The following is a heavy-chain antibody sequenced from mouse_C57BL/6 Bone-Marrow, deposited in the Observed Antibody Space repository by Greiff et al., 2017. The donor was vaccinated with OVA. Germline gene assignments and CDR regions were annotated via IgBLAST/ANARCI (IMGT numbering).Heavy chain of an antibody. J-gene: IGHJ1*03. D-gene: IGHD2-3*01. V-gene: IGHV1-69*01. CDR1: GYTFTSYW. Sequence: VQLQQPGAELVMPGASVKLSCKASGYTFTSYWMHWVKQRPGQGLEWIGEIDPSDSYTNYNQKFKGKSTLTVAKSSSTAYMQLSSLASEDAAVYYCARGDGPYWYFDVWGTGTTVTVSS. CDR3: ARGDGPYWYFDV. CDR2: IDPSDSYT.